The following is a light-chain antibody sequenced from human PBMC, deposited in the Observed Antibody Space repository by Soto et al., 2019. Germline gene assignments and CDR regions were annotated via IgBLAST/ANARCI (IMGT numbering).Light chain of an antibody. Sequence: DIQMTQSPSTLSASVGDTVTVTCRASQSVSGWLAWYQQKPGEAPKLLIYDASALPRGVPSRFSVSGSGTKFPLTIASPQPDDFATYYCKQYETFSGTFRRGTKVDIK. V-gene: IGKV1-5*01. CDR3: KQYETFSGT. CDR2: DAS. CDR1: QSVSGW. J-gene: IGKJ1*01.